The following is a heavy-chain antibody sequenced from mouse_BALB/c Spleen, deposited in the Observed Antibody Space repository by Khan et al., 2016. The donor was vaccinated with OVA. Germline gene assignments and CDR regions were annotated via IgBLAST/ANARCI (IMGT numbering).Heavy chain of an antibody. J-gene: IGHJ2*01. CDR3: ARSVTITTIAATGFYY. CDR2: IRYSGRT. Sequence: EVKLPESGPGLVKPSQSLSLTCTVTGYSITSDYAWNWLRQFPGNKLEWVGYIRYSGRTSYNPSLKSRIFIPRDPSKNQFFLMLNSVNTENTATYYCARSVTITTIAATGFYYCSRGTTLTVSS. D-gene: IGHD1-1*01. CDR1: GYSITSDYA. V-gene: IGHV3-2*02.